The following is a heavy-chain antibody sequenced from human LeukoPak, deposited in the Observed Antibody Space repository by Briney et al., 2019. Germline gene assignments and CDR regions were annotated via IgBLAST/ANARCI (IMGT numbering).Heavy chain of an antibody. Sequence: GSLRLSCAASGFTLSNYAMNWVRQAPGKGLEWVSGIGGSGSAYYADSVKGRFSISRDNAKNSLYLQMNSLRAEDTAVYYCARGGCTSCYHFDYWGQGTLVTVSS. CDR3: ARGGCTSCYHFDY. V-gene: IGHV3-69-1*01. D-gene: IGHD2-2*01. J-gene: IGHJ4*02. CDR2: IGGSGSA. CDR1: GFTLSNYA.